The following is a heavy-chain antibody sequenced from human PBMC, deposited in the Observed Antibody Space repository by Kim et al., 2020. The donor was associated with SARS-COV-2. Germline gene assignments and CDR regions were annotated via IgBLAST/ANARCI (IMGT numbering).Heavy chain of an antibody. V-gene: IGHV3-74*01. J-gene: IGHJ4*02. CDR3: ASGDTSRWGYFYY. Sequence: YADTVEGRLTNTRDNTKNTVHLQMNYLRAEDTAVYYCASGDTSRWGYFYYWGQGTLVTVSS. D-gene: IGHD6-13*01.